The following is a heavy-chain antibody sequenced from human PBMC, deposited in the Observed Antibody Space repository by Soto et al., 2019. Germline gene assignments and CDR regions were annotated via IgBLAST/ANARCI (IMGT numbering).Heavy chain of an antibody. CDR2: VSHDGRNT. Sequence: GGSLSLSCTASGFPFSDYAMHWVRQAPGKGLEWVAVVSHDGRNTHYADSVKGRFTISRDSSKNTVSLEMTSLRAEDTAVYYCAKGGRQWLVTSDFNYWGQGTLVTVSS. J-gene: IGHJ4*02. CDR3: AKGGRQWLVTSDFNY. V-gene: IGHV3-30*18. CDR1: GFPFSDYA. D-gene: IGHD6-19*01.